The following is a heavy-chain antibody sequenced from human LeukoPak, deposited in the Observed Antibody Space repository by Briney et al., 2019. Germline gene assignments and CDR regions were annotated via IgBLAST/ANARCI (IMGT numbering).Heavy chain of an antibody. CDR3: ARVGDWNDLVY. Sequence: SETLSLTCTVSGGSINSYYWSWIRQPPGKGLEWIGYIYYSGSTNYNPSLKSRVTILVDTSKNQFSLKLSSVTAADTAVYYCARVGDWNDLVYWGQGVLVTVSS. V-gene: IGHV4-59*01. CDR1: GGSINSYY. D-gene: IGHD1-1*01. CDR2: IYYSGST. J-gene: IGHJ4*02.